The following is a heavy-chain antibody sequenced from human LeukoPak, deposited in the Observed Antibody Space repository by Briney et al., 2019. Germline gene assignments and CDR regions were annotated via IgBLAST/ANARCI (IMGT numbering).Heavy chain of an antibody. CDR1: GYTFTGYY. J-gene: IGHJ4*02. V-gene: IGHV1-2*06. CDR3: ARSGFDSYEMFGC. D-gene: IGHD5-18*01. Sequence: ASVKVSCKASGYTFTGYYMHWVRQAPGQGLEWMGRINPNSGGTNYAQKFQGRVTMTRDTSISTAYMELSRLRSDDTAVYYCARSGFDSYEMFGCWGQGTLVTVSS. CDR2: INPNSGGT.